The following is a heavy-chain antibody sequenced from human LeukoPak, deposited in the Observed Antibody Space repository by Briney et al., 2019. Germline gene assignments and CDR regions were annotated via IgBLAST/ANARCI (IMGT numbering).Heavy chain of an antibody. CDR3: ARTSYSSSSVFFDY. J-gene: IGHJ4*02. Sequence: SGSALVKTTKTLTPTCPFPGVSPSTSGMCVSWIRQPPGKALGWLARIDWDDDTYYSTSLKTRLTISKDTSKNQVVLTMINMDPVDTATYYCARTSYSSSSVFFDYWGQGTLVTVSS. D-gene: IGHD6-6*01. V-gene: IGHV2-70*11. CDR2: IDWDDDT. CDR1: GVSPSTSGMC.